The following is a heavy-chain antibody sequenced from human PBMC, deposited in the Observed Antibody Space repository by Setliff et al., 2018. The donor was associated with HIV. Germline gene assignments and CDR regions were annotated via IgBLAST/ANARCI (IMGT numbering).Heavy chain of an antibody. J-gene: IGHJ4*02. CDR1: GFTFSSYW. V-gene: IGHV3-15*01. Sequence: PGGSLRLSCAASGFTFSSYWMSWVRQPPGKGLEWVGRIKSKTDGGTTDYAAPVKGRFTISRDDSKNTLYLQMNSLKTEDTAVYYCTTDLGGSYHGWNYWGQGTLVTVSS. CDR2: IKSKTDGGTT. D-gene: IGHD1-26*01. CDR3: TTDLGGSYHGWNY.